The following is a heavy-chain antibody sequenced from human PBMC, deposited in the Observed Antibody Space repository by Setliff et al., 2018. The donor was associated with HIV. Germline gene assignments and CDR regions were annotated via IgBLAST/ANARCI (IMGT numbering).Heavy chain of an antibody. D-gene: IGHD6-6*01. Sequence: PSETLSLTCSVSGDSISDTTYYWGWIRQPPGKGLEWIGNIYHSGSTLYKPSLKSRVPMSVDTSKNQFSLKLKSVTAADTAVYHWPGLSSYRSSSYYFDYWGQGALVTVSS. CDR2: IYHSGST. J-gene: IGHJ4*02. V-gene: IGHV4-39*01. CDR1: GDSISDTTYY. CDR3: PGLSSYRSSSYYFDY.